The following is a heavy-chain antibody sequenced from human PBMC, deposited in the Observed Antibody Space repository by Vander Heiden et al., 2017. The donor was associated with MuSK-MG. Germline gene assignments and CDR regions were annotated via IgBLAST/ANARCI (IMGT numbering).Heavy chain of an antibody. Sequence: QVQLQQWGAGLLKPSETLSLTCAVYGGSFSGYYWGWIRQPPGKGLEWIGEISHTGSTKYNPSLKSPVTISVDTSENQFSLKLSSVTAADTAVYYCARGGSYYYDSSGYYKGPWGQGTLVTVSS. CDR3: ARGGSYYYDSSGYYKGP. V-gene: IGHV4-34*01. J-gene: IGHJ5*02. D-gene: IGHD3-22*01. CDR2: ISHTGST. CDR1: GGSFSGYY.